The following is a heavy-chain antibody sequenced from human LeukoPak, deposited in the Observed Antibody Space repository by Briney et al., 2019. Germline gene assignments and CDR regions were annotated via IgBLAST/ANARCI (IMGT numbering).Heavy chain of an antibody. CDR1: GGTFSSYA. CDR3: ANDPGHSGGWYPNYFDY. D-gene: IGHD6-19*01. J-gene: IGHJ4*02. Sequence: GSSVKVSCKASGGTFSSYAISWVRQAPGQGLEWMGGIIPIFGTANYAQKFQGRVTITADESTSTAYMELSSLRSEDTAVYYCANDPGHSGGWYPNYFDYWGQGTLVTVSS. CDR2: IIPIFGTA. V-gene: IGHV1-69*01.